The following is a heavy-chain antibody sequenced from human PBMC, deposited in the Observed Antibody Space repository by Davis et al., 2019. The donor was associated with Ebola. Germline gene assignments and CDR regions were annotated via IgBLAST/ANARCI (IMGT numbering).Heavy chain of an antibody. CDR2: ISYDGSNK. D-gene: IGHD4-17*01. CDR3: AKDRVTVTYYYYYGRDV. J-gene: IGHJ6*02. CDR1: GFTFSSYG. V-gene: IGHV3-30*18. Sequence: PGGSLRLSCAASGFTFSSYGMHWVRQAPGKGLEWVAVISYDGSNKYYADSVKGRFTVSRDNSKNTLYLQMNSLRAEDTAVYYCAKDRVTVTYYYYYGRDVWGQGTTVTVSS.